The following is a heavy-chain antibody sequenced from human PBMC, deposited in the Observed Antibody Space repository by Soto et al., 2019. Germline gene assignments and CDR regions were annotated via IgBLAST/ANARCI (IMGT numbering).Heavy chain of an antibody. D-gene: IGHD2-15*01. Sequence: PSETLSLTCTVSGGSISTDSWSWIRQPPGKGLEWIGYIYYSGTTNYNPSLKSRVTISLDMSKNQFYLKLSSVTAADTAVYYCARACSDGGCYVSWGQGALVTVSS. CDR2: IYYSGTT. CDR3: ARACSDGGCYVS. V-gene: IGHV4-59*01. J-gene: IGHJ5*02. CDR1: GGSISTDS.